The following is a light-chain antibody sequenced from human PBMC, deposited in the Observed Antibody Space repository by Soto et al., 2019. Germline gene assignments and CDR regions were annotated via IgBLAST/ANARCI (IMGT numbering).Light chain of an antibody. CDR2: EVS. CDR3: TSYRMSILGV. Sequence: QSALTQPASVSGSPGQSITISCTGTSSDVGAYNYVSWYQQHPGKAPKLIIYEVSNRPSGVSNRFSGSKSGNTASLTISGLQTEDEADYYCTSYRMSILGVFGGGTKLTVL. J-gene: IGLJ3*02. CDR1: SSDVGAYNY. V-gene: IGLV2-14*01.